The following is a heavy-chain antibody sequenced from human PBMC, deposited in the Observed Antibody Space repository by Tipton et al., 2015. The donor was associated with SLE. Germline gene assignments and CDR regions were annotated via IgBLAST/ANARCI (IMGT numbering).Heavy chain of an antibody. CDR1: GFTFSSYA. CDR3: ASPSSSWGGAFDI. CDR2: ISGSGGST. Sequence: SLRLSCAAPGFTFSSYAMSWVRQAPGKGLEWVSAISGSGGSTYYADSVKGRFTISRDNSKNTLYLQMNSLRAEDTAVYYCASPSSSWGGAFDIWGQGTMVTVSS. D-gene: IGHD6-13*01. J-gene: IGHJ3*02. V-gene: IGHV3-23*01.